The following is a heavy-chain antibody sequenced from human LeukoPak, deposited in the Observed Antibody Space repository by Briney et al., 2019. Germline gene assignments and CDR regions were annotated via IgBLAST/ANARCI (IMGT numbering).Heavy chain of an antibody. V-gene: IGHV1-8*03. D-gene: IGHD5-24*01. CDR1: GYTFTSYD. CDR2: MTPNSGNT. J-gene: IGHJ5*01. CDR3: ATFRDGFDS. Sequence: ASVKVSCEASGYTFTSYDINWVRQATGQGLEYMGWMTPNSGNTGYAQKFQGRVTITRDTSINTAYMEVSSLTSEDTAVYYCATFRDGFDSWGQGTLVTVSS.